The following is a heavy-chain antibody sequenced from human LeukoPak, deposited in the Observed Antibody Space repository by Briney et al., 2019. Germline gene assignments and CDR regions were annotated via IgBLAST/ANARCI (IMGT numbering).Heavy chain of an antibody. D-gene: IGHD1-1*01. CDR1: GGSISSSSYY. CDR2: IYYSGST. J-gene: IGHJ4*02. Sequence: SETLSLTCTVSGGSISSSSYYWGWIRQPPGKGLEWIGSIYYSGSTYYNPSLKSRVTISVDTSKNQFSLKLSSVTAADTAVYYCASTVPNDPGFDYWGQGTLVTVSS. CDR3: ASTVPNDPGFDY. V-gene: IGHV4-39*07.